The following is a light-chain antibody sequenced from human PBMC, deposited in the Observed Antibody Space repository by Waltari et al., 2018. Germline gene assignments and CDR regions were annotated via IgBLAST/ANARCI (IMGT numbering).Light chain of an antibody. J-gene: IGKJ2*01. Sequence: DIQMTQSPSTLSASVGDRVNITCRASQSIGTWLAWYQQKPGKAPKVLIYKASSLESGVPSRFSGSGSGTEFTLTISSLRPDDLATYYCQQYDAYPYTFGQGTKLEIK. CDR3: QQYDAYPYT. CDR2: KAS. V-gene: IGKV1-5*03. CDR1: QSIGTW.